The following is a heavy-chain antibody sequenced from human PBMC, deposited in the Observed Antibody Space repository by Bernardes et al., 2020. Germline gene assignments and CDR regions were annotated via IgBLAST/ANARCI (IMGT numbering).Heavy chain of an antibody. CDR3: ARIRSNCTNGVCYGWDWFDP. D-gene: IGHD2-8*01. J-gene: IGHJ5*02. V-gene: IGHV2-70*01. Sequence: SGPTLLKPTQTLTLTCTFSGFSLSTSGMCVSWIRQPPGKALEWLALIDWDDDKYYSTSLKTRLTISKDTSKNQVVLTMTNMDPVDTATYYCARIRSNCTNGVCYGWDWFDPWGQGTLVTVSS. CDR2: IDWDDDK. CDR1: GFSLSTSGMC.